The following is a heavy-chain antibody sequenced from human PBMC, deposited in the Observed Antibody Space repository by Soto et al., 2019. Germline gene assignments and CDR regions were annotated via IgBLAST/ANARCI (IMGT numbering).Heavy chain of an antibody. J-gene: IGHJ4*02. CDR2: ISAYNGNT. Sequence: QVQLVQSGAEVKKPGASVKVSCKASGYTFTSYGISWVRQAPGQGLEWMGWISAYNGNTNYAQKLQGRVTMTTDTSTTTAYMEMRSRRSDGTAVYSCARDRRYLAQWHYWGQGTLVTVSS. CDR1: GYTFTSYG. D-gene: IGHD3-9*01. V-gene: IGHV1-18*01. CDR3: ARDRRYLAQWHY.